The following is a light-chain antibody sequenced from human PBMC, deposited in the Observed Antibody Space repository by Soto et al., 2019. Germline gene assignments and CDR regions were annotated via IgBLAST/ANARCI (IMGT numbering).Light chain of an antibody. CDR1: QSISNSY. Sequence: EIVLTQSPDTLSLSPGERATLSCRASQSISNSYIAWYQQKPGHAPRLLIYGASRRATGISTRFSGSRSGTDFTLTISSMEPEDLAVFYCQQYGSSPWTFGKVTKVEIK. J-gene: IGKJ1*01. CDR3: QQYGSSPWT. CDR2: GAS. V-gene: IGKV3-20*01.